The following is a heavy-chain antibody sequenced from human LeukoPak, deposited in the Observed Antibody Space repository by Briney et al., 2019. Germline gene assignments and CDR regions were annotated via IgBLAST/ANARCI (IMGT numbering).Heavy chain of an antibody. CDR2: INPNSGGT. D-gene: IGHD4-23*01. CDR3: ARDADYGGNSPYFDY. Sequence: GASVKVSCKASGYTFTGYYMHWVRQAPGQGLEWMGRINPNSGGTNYAQKFQGRVTMTRDTSISTAYMELSRLRSDDTAVYYCARDADYGGNSPYFDYWGQGTLVTVSS. V-gene: IGHV1-2*06. J-gene: IGHJ4*02. CDR1: GYTFTGYY.